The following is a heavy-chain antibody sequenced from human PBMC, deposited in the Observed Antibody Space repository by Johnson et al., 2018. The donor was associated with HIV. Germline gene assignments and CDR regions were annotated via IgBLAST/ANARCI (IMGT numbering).Heavy chain of an antibody. J-gene: IGHJ3*01. CDR3: ARVGDSFGFDV. D-gene: IGHD3-16*01. V-gene: IGHV3-66*01. CDR1: GFTFSSYG. CDR2: IYSGGRT. Sequence: VLLVESGGGVVQPGRSLRLSCAASGFTFSSYGMHWVRQAPGKGLECVSGIYSGGRTYYADSVKGRFTISRDNSKNTLSLQMNNLRVEDTGIYHCARVGDSFGFDVWGQGTMVTVSS.